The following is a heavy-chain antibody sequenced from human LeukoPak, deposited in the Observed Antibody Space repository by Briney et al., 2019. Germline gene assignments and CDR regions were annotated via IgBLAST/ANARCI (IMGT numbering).Heavy chain of an antibody. Sequence: GGSLRLSCAASGFTFSSYWMHWVRQAPGKGLVWVSRINSDGSSTSYADSVKGRFTISRDNAKNTLYLQMNSLRAEDTAVYYCAKGGWQSWFDPWGQGTLVTVSS. J-gene: IGHJ5*02. CDR2: INSDGSST. D-gene: IGHD6-19*01. CDR1: GFTFSSYW. V-gene: IGHV3-74*01. CDR3: AKGGWQSWFDP.